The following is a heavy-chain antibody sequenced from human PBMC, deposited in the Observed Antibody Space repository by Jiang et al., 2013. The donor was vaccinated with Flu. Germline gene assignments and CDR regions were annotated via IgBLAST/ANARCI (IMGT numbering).Heavy chain of an antibody. D-gene: IGHD6-19*01. CDR1: GFTFRRYA. J-gene: IGHJ4*02. V-gene: IGHV3-23*04. Sequence: VQLVESGGGLVQPGGSLRLSCVASGFTFRRYAMSWVRQAPGKGLEWISTISSSGSSTYYADSVKGRFTVSRDNSKNIFYQQMNSLGAEDTAVYYCAKAVDSDWYPEDFRGQGTVVTVSS. CDR2: ISSSGSST. CDR3: AKAVDSDWYPEDF.